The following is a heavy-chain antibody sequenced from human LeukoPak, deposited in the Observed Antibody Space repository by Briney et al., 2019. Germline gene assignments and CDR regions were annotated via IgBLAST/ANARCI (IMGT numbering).Heavy chain of an antibody. CDR1: GGSISSYY. D-gene: IGHD4-17*01. V-gene: IGHV4-59*10. CDR3: ISPMTTVPSRDY. Sequence: PSETLSLTCAVSGGSISSYYWSWVRQPAGKGLEWIGRIYTSGSTNYNPSLKSRLTMSVDTSKNQFSLKLSSVTAADTAVYYCISPMTTVPSRDYWGQGTLVTVSS. CDR2: IYTSGST. J-gene: IGHJ4*02.